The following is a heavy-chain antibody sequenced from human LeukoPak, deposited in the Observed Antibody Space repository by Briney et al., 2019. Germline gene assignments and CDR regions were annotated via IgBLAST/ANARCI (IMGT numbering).Heavy chain of an antibody. J-gene: IGHJ4*02. CDR3: ARPAGTSGDYNFDY. CDR1: EYTFTGYY. V-gene: IGHV1-2*02. Sequence: GASVKVSCKASEYTFTGYYIHWVRQAPGQGLEWMGWIDPNTGDSNYQGRVTMTRDTSISTAYMELSSLRSEDTAVYYCARPAGTSGDYNFDYWGQGTLVTVSS. CDR2: IDPNTGDS. D-gene: IGHD6-13*01.